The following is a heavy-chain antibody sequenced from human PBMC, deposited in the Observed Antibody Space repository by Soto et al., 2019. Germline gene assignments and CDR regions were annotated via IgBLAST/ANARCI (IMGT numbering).Heavy chain of an antibody. D-gene: IGHD6-6*01. Sequence: QVQLVQSGAEVKKPGASVKVSCKASGYTFTSYYMHWVRQAPGQGLEWMGIINPSGGSTSYAQKFQGRVTLTRDTSTSTVYMELSSLRSEDTAVYSCAVEYSSSFFDYWGQGTLVTVSS. CDR1: GYTFTSYY. CDR2: INPSGGST. V-gene: IGHV1-46*03. J-gene: IGHJ4*02. CDR3: AVEYSSSFFDY.